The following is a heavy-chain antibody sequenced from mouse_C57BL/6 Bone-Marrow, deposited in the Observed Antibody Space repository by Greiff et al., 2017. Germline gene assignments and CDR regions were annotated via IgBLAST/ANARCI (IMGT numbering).Heavy chain of an antibody. D-gene: IGHD1-1*01. J-gene: IGHJ3*01. CDR1: GYTFTSYW. CDR3: ARYYGSIQFAY. V-gene: IGHV1-50*01. Sequence: QVHVKQPGAELVKPGASVKLSCKASGYTFTSYWMQWVKQRPGQGLEWIGEIDPSDSYTNYNQKFKGKATLTVDTSSSTAYMQLSSLTSEDSAVXYCARYYGSIQFAYWGQGTLVTVSA. CDR2: IDPSDSYT.